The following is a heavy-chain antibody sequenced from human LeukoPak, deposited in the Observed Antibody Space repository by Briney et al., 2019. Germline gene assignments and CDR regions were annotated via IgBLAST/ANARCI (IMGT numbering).Heavy chain of an antibody. CDR2: INGNGGST. CDR3: ARYGGYSYYFDY. V-gene: IGHV3-20*04. CDR1: GFTFDNYG. Sequence: PGGSLRLSCAASGFTFDNYGMSWVRQVPGKGLEWVSSINGNGGSTAYADSVKGRFTISRDNAKNSLYLQMNSLRAEDTALYYCARYGGYSYYFDYWGQGTLVTVSS. J-gene: IGHJ4*02. D-gene: IGHD4-23*01.